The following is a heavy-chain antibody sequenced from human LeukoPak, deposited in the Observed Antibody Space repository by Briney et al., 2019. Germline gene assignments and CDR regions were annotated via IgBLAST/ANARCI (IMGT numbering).Heavy chain of an antibody. D-gene: IGHD3-22*01. V-gene: IGHV1-46*01. CDR1: GYTFTSYY. Sequence: ASVKVSCKASGYTFTSYYMHWLRQAPGQGLEWMGIINPSGGSTSYAQKFQGRVTMTRDTSTSTVYMELSSLRSEDTAVYYCARVLGDSSGSDAFDIWGQGTMVTVSS. J-gene: IGHJ3*02. CDR3: ARVLGDSSGSDAFDI. CDR2: INPSGGST.